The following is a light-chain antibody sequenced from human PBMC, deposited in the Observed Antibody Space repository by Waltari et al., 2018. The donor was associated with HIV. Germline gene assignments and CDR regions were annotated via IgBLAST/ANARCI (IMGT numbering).Light chain of an antibody. J-gene: IGLJ1*01. CDR1: SSNIGNNH. CDR2: RNN. V-gene: IGLV1-47*01. Sequence: QSVLTQPPSASGTPGQRVTISCSGGSSNIGNNHVYWYQQFPGTAPKLLIYRNNQWPSGVPDRFSGSKSGTSASQAISGLRSEDEADYYCAAWDDSLSGYVFGTGTKVTVL. CDR3: AAWDDSLSGYV.